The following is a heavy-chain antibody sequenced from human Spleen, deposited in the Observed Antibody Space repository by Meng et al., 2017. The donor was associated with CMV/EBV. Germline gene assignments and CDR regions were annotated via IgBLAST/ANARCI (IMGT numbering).Heavy chain of an antibody. CDR1: GGSISSSIYY. V-gene: IGHV4-39*07. CDR2: IYYSGST. Sequence: SETLSLTCTVSGGSISSSIYYWGWIRQPPGKGLEWIGRIYYSGSTYYNPSLKSRVTISVDTSNNQFSLKLSSVTAADTAVYYCARDTGYSTSRSFDYWGQGTLVTVSS. J-gene: IGHJ4*02. CDR3: ARDTGYSTSRSFDY. D-gene: IGHD6-6*01.